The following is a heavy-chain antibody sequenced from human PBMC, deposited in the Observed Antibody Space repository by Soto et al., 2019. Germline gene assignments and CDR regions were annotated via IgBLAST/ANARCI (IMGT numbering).Heavy chain of an antibody. CDR2: IMPIYGTP. Sequence: QVQLVQSGAEVKKPGSSVKVSCKASGGTFSSFAFTWVRQAPGQGLEWLGGIMPIYGTPTYAKKFQGRVTITSDESTTTSFMELISLISEYTALYFCASGFVTATHFFDSWGQGTLVTVSS. D-gene: IGHD2-21*02. J-gene: IGHJ4*02. CDR3: ASGFVTATHFFDS. CDR1: GGTFSSFA. V-gene: IGHV1-69*01.